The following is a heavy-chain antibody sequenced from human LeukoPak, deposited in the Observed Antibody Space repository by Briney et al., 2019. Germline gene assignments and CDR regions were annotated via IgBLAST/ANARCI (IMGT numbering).Heavy chain of an antibody. J-gene: IGHJ4*02. CDR1: GGSINSYY. CDR3: ARLPLDYGDYGGFEY. V-gene: IGHV4-59*08. CDR2: IYYTGST. D-gene: IGHD4-23*01. Sequence: PSETLSLTCTVSGGSINSYYWSWIRQSPGKGLEWIGNIYYTGSTNYNPSLKSRVTISVDTSKNQFPLKLTSVTAADTAIYYCARLPLDYGDYGGFEYWGQGILVTVST.